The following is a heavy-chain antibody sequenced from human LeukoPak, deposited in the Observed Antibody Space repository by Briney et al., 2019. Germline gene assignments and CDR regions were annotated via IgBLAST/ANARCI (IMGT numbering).Heavy chain of an antibody. CDR2: ISSSGSTI. CDR3: ARETYYGSGTDGLIYGMDV. Sequence: GGSLRLSCAASGFTFSSYEMNWVRQAPGKGLEWVLYISSSGSTIYYADSVKGRFTISRDNAKNSLYLQMNSLRAGDTAVYYCARETYYGSGTDGLIYGMDVWGQGTTVTVSS. CDR1: GFTFSSYE. D-gene: IGHD3-10*01. J-gene: IGHJ6*02. V-gene: IGHV3-48*03.